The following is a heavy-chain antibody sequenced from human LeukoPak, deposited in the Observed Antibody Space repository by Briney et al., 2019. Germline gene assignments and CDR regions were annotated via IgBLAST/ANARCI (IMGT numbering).Heavy chain of an antibody. Sequence: SVKVSCKASGGTFSSYAISWARQAPGQGLEWMGGIIPIFGTANYAQKFQGGVTITADKSTSTAYMELSSLRSEDTAVYYCASGKVRVVPAATGAPFDYWGQGTLVTVSS. CDR2: IIPIFGTA. CDR3: ASGKVRVVPAATGAPFDY. D-gene: IGHD2-2*01. V-gene: IGHV1-69*06. CDR1: GGTFSSYA. J-gene: IGHJ4*02.